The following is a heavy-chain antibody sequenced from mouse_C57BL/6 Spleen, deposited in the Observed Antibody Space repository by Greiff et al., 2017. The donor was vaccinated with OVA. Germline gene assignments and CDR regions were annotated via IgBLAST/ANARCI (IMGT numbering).Heavy chain of an antibody. V-gene: IGHV1-69*01. J-gene: IGHJ4*01. CDR1: GYTFTSYW. CDR3: ASTMVTTNYAMDY. CDR2: IDPSDSYT. Sequence: QQSCKASGYTFTSYWMHWVKQRPGQGLEWIGEIDPSDSYTNYNQKFKGKSTLTVDKSSSTAYMQLSSLTSEDSAVYYCASTMVTTNYAMDYWGQGTSVTVSS. D-gene: IGHD2-2*01.